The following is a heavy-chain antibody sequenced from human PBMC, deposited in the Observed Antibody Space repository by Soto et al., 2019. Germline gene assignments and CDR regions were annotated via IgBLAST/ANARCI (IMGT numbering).Heavy chain of an antibody. CDR3: ARDRLGPYYYYYYGMDV. D-gene: IGHD7-27*01. Sequence: GGSLRLSCAASGFTVSSNYMSWVRQAPGKGLEWVSVIYSGGSTYYADSVKGRFTISRDNSKNTLYLQMNSLRAEDTAVYYCARDRLGPYYYYYYGMDVWGQGTMVTVSS. CDR1: GFTVSSNY. V-gene: IGHV3-53*01. CDR2: IYSGGST. J-gene: IGHJ6*02.